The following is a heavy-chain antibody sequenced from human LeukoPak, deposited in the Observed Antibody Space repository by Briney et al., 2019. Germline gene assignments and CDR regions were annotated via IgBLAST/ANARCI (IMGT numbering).Heavy chain of an antibody. CDR3: AKVHRPKHYYYDSSGSDY. D-gene: IGHD3-22*01. J-gene: IGHJ4*02. V-gene: IGHV3-23*01. Sequence: PGGSLRLSCAASGFTFSSYAMSWVRQAPGKGLEWVSAISGSGGSTYYADSVKGRFTISRDNSKNTLYLQMNSLRAEDTAVYYCAKVHRPKHYYYDSSGSDYWGQGTLVTVSS. CDR1: GFTFSSYA. CDR2: ISGSGGST.